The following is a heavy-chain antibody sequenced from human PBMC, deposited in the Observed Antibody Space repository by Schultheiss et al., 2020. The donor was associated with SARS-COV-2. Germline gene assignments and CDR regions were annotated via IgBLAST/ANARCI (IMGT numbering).Heavy chain of an antibody. CDR3: ASPRYDFWSGYYRGWGMDV. CDR1: GGSISSYY. J-gene: IGHJ6*03. Sequence: SETLSLTCTVSGGSISSYYWSWIRQPPGKGLEWIGYIYYSGSTNYNPSLKSRVTISVDTSKNQFSLKLSSVTAADTAVYYCASPRYDFWSGYYRGWGMDVWGKGTTVTVSS. V-gene: IGHV4-59*12. CDR2: IYYSGST. D-gene: IGHD3-3*01.